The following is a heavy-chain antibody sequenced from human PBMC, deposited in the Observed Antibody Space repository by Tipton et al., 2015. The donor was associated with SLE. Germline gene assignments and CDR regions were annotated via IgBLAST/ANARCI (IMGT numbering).Heavy chain of an antibody. Sequence: TLSLTCTVSGGSISSGSYYWSWIRQPAGKGLEWIGRIYTSGSTNYNPSLKSRVTISVDTSKNQFSLKLSSVTAADTAVYYCARVRNTIFGVADDYWGQGTLVTVSS. CDR1: GGSISSGSYY. V-gene: IGHV4-61*02. D-gene: IGHD3-3*01. J-gene: IGHJ4*02. CDR3: ARVRNTIFGVADDY. CDR2: IYTSGST.